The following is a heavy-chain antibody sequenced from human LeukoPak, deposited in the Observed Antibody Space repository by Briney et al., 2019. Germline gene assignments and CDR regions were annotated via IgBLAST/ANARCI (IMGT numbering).Heavy chain of an antibody. CDR2: MNPNSGNT. D-gene: IGHD1-26*01. CDR3: ARGVRGSHSIYYYYYYMDV. J-gene: IGHJ6*03. CDR1: GYTFTSYD. Sequence: GASVKVSCKASGYTFTSYDINWVRQATGQGLEWMGWMNPNSGNTGYAQKFQGRVTITRNTSISTAYMELSSLRSEDTAVYYCARGVRGSHSIYYYYYYMDVWGKGTTVTVSS. V-gene: IGHV1-8*03.